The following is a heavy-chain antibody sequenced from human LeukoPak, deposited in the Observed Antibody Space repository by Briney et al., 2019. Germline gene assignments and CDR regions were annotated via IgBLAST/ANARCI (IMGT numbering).Heavy chain of an antibody. V-gene: IGHV3-23*01. D-gene: IGHD6-13*01. CDR3: AKGDSTWYRYFDY. J-gene: IGHJ4*02. CDR2: ISGSGDIT. CDR1: GFTVSSNY. Sequence: TGGSLRLSCAASGFTVSSNYMSWVRQAPGKGLEWVSTISGSGDITYYADSVKGRFTISRDNSKNTLHLQMNSLRAEDTAVYYCAKGDSTWYRYFDYWGQGTLVTVSS.